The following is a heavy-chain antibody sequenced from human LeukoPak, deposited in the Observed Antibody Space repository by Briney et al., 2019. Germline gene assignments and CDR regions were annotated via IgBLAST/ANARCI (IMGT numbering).Heavy chain of an antibody. D-gene: IGHD3-10*01. V-gene: IGHV4-34*01. CDR2: INHSGST. J-gene: IGHJ4*02. CDR1: GGSFSGYY. CDR3: VRHTNMVRGGFDY. Sequence: SETLSLTCAVYGGSFSGYYWSWIRQPPGKGLEWIGEINHSGSTNYNPSLKSRVTISVDTSKNQFSLKLSSVTAADTAVYYCVRHTNMVRGGFDYWGQGTLVTVSS.